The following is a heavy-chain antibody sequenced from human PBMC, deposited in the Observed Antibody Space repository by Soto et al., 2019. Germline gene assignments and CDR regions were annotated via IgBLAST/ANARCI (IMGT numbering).Heavy chain of an antibody. Sequence: EVQLLESGGCLVQPGGSLSLSCAASGFTFSTYSMNWVRQAPGKRLEWISYISSSSTPIYYADSVKGRFTFSRDNAKNSLYLQMNSLRDEDTAVYYCATPPRDYYDGSCHHEYANWGQGALVTVSS. CDR3: ATPPRDYYDGSCHHEYAN. D-gene: IGHD3-22*01. CDR1: GFTFSTYS. CDR2: ISSSSTPI. J-gene: IGHJ4*02. V-gene: IGHV3-48*02.